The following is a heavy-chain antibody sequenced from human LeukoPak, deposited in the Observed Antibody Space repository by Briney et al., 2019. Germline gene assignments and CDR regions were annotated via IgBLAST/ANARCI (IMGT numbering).Heavy chain of an antibody. V-gene: IGHV3-20*04. J-gene: IGHJ3*02. D-gene: IGHD1-26*01. Sequence: GGSLRLSCAASGFTFSSYGMSWVRQAPGKGLEWVSGINWNGGSTGYADSVKGRFTISRDNAKNSLYLQMNSLRAEDTALYYCARGTSGSYSGAFDIWGQGTMVTVSS. CDR2: INWNGGST. CDR1: GFTFSSYG. CDR3: ARGTSGSYSGAFDI.